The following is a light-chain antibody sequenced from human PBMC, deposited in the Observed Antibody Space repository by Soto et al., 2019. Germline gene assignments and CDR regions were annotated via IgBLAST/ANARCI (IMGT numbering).Light chain of an antibody. CDR1: ESIRNN. J-gene: IGKJ1*01. CDR2: AAS. V-gene: IGKV1-39*01. CDR3: QQTYSTPRGA. Sequence: DIQMPQSPSSLSASVGDRVTITCRASESIRNNLNWYQQKPGQAPKLLIYAASTLQSGVPSRFSGGGSGTEFTLPIGSLQPEDFTTYYCQQTYSTPRGAFGQGTKVEFK.